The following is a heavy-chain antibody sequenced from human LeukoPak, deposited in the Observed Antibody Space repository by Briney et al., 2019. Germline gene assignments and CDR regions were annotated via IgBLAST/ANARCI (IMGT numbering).Heavy chain of an antibody. Sequence: GGSVTLFCGACGFTFRRQWMHCLRPATGKALVCVSRINCEGSRTTYADSVRGRFTISRDNAKSTLYLQMNSLRAEDTAVYYCARVRDDYTYFDCWGQGTLVTVSS. CDR2: INCEGSRT. J-gene: IGHJ4*02. V-gene: IGHV3-74*01. CDR3: ARVRDDYTYFDC. D-gene: IGHD4-11*01. CDR1: GFTFRRQW.